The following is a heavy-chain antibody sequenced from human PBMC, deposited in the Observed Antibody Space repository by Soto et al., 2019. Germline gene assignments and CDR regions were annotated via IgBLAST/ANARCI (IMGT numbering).Heavy chain of an antibody. V-gene: IGHV3-23*01. J-gene: IGHJ4*02. CDR1: GLTFSTYA. CDR2: ISGSGGSI. CDR3: TTQDS. Sequence: EVQLLESGGGVVQPGGSQRLPWAASGLTFSTYAMSWVRQAPGKGLEWVSTISGSGGSIYYADSVKGRFTISRDNSKNTLYLQMNSLRAEDTAVYYCTTQDSWGQGTLVTVSS.